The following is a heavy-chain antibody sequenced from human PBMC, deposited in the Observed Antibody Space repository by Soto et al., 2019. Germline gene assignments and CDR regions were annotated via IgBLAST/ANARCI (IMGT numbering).Heavy chain of an antibody. CDR1: GFTFTNYS. CDR3: VRDSGWRFGNLLSIFLEY. CDR2: ISYDGHNE. V-gene: IGHV3-30-3*01. J-gene: IGHJ4*02. D-gene: IGHD3-10*01. Sequence: QVQLVESGGGVVQPGRSLRLSCAASGFTFTNYSLHWVRQAPGKGLEWVAVISYDGHNEYYGDSVKGRFTISRDNSKNTLYLQMNSLRAEDTAVYYCVRDSGWRFGNLLSIFLEYWGQGTLVTVSS.